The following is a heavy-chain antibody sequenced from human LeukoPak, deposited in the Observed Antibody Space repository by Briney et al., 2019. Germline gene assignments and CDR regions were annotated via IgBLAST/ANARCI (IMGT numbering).Heavy chain of an antibody. V-gene: IGHV3-21*01. CDR3: ARDLSVAEYYFDY. CDR1: GFTFSSYS. CDR2: ISSSSSYI. J-gene: IGHJ4*02. D-gene: IGHD6-19*01. Sequence: PGGSLRLSCAASGFTFSSYSMNRVRQAPGKGLEWVSSISSSSSYIYYADSVKGRFTISRDNAKNSLYLQMNSLRAEDTAVYYCARDLSVAEYYFDYWGQGTLVTVSS.